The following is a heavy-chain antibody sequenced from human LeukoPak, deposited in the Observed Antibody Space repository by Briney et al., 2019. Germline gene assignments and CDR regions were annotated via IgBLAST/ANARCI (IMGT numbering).Heavy chain of an antibody. CDR1: GYTFTSYD. CDR3: ARVASRWERLGWFDP. Sequence: ASVKVSCKASGYTFTSYDINWVRQATGQGLEWMGWMNPNSGNTGYAQKFQGRVTMTRDTSTSTVYMELSSLRSEDTAVYYCARVASRWERLGWFDPWGQGTLVTVSS. D-gene: IGHD1-1*01. CDR2: MNPNSGNT. V-gene: IGHV1-8*01. J-gene: IGHJ5*02.